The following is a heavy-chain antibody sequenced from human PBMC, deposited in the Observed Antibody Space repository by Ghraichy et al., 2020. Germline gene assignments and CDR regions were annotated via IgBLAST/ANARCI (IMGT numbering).Heavy chain of an antibody. CDR1: GGSFSGYY. Sequence: SETLSLTCAVYGGSFSGYYWSWIRQPPGKGLEWIGEINHSGSTNYNPSLKSRVTISVDTSKNQFSLKLSSVTAADTAVYYCARGRRDSSGFRLYWFDPWGQGTLVTVSS. CDR3: ARGRRDSSGFRLYWFDP. D-gene: IGHD3-22*01. J-gene: IGHJ5*02. CDR2: INHSGST. V-gene: IGHV4-34*01.